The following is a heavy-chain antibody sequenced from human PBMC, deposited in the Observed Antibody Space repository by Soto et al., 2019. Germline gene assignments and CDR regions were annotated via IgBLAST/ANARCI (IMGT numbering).Heavy chain of an antibody. V-gene: IGHV1-69*12. D-gene: IGHD6-13*01. Sequence: QVQLVESGAEVKKPGSSVKVSCTASGDTFNSYAVNWVRQAPGQGLEWMGGIMPIFGAANYAQKFQGRVTITADESTSTVYMELRRLRSDDTAVFYCATELRITTAGPRPYDYWGQGTLVTVSS. CDR2: IMPIFGAA. CDR1: GDTFNSYA. J-gene: IGHJ4*02. CDR3: ATELRITTAGPRPYDY.